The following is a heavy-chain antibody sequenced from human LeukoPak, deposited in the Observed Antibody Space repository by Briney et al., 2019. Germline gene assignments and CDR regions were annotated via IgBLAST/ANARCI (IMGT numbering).Heavy chain of an antibody. V-gene: IGHV4-59*01. D-gene: IGHD2-2*01. J-gene: IGHJ6*03. CDR3: ARTTEGYCSSASCFGFSYSYYMDV. CDR2: IYYSGST. Sequence: NPSETLSLTGTVSGGSISNYYWSWIRKPPGKGLKGIGYIYYSGSTNYNPSLKSRVTISVNTISNEFSLKLSSVIAADTALYYCARTTEGYCSSASCFGFSYSYYMDVWGKGTTVTISS. CDR1: GGSISNYY.